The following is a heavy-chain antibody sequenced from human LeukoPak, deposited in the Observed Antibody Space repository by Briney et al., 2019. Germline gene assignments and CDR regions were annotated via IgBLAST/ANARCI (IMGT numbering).Heavy chain of an antibody. J-gene: IGHJ4*02. D-gene: IGHD2/OR15-2a*01. CDR2: IDRDGSRI. Sequence: PGGSLRLSCAVSGFTFSSYWMHWVRQAPGKGLVWVSRIDRDGSRINYADSVKGRFTISRDNGKNTLFLQMNSLRAEDAAVYYCARDCNSYLDYWGQGTLVTVSS. CDR3: ARDCNSYLDY. CDR1: GFTFSSYW. V-gene: IGHV3-74*01.